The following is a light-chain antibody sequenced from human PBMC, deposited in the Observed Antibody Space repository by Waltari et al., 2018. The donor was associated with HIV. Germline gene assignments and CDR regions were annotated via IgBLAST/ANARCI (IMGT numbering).Light chain of an antibody. Sequence: QSALTQPRSVSGSPGQSVTISCTGTSSDVGASTYVSWYQQHPGKAPKLMIYDVNKRPSGVPDRFSGSKSGNTASLTISGLQAEDEADYYCCSYAGSYTYVFGTGTKVTVL. J-gene: IGLJ1*01. CDR2: DVN. CDR3: CSYAGSYTYV. CDR1: SSDVGASTY. V-gene: IGLV2-11*01.